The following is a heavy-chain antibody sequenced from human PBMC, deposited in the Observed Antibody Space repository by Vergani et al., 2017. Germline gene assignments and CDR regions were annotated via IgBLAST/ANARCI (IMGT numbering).Heavy chain of an antibody. Sequence: EVQLVETGGGLIQPGGSLRLSCAASGFTVSSNYMSWVRQAPGKGLEWVSVIYSGGSTYYADSVKGRFTISRDNSKNTLYLQMNSLRAEDTALYHCARDSRSDYLNWFDPWGQGTLVTVSS. CDR3: ARDSRSDYLNWFDP. CDR1: GFTVSSNY. CDR2: IYSGGST. J-gene: IGHJ5*02. V-gene: IGHV3-53*02. D-gene: IGHD4-17*01.